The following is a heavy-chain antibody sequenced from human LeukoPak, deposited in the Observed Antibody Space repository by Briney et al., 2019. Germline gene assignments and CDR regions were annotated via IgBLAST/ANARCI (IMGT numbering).Heavy chain of an antibody. CDR2: IYYSGYT. CDR3: AKIAAAGTPPWYYYYMDV. J-gene: IGHJ6*03. Sequence: PSETLSLTCTVSGGSISSYYWSWIRQPPGKGLEWIGYIYYSGYTNYNPSLKSRVTMSVDTSKNQFSLKLSSVTAADTAVYYCAKIAAAGTPPWYYYYMDVWGKGTTVTISS. D-gene: IGHD6-13*01. CDR1: GGSISSYY. V-gene: IGHV4-59*12.